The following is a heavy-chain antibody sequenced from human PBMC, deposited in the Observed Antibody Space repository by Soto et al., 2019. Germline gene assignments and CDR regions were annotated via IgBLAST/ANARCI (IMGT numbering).Heavy chain of an antibody. CDR3: ARIPQISGAGTRFRYLDI. CDR1: GFTFSSYG. J-gene: IGHJ2*01. D-gene: IGHD6-19*01. V-gene: IGHV3-33*01. Sequence: QVQLEESGGGVVQPGRSLRLSCAASGFTFSSYGMHWVRQAPGKGLEWVAVIWYDGSNKYYADSVKGRFTISRDNSKNSQDLQLSRLGAEDTTVYYCARIPQISGAGTRFRYLDIWGRSTLVAASS. CDR2: IWYDGSNK.